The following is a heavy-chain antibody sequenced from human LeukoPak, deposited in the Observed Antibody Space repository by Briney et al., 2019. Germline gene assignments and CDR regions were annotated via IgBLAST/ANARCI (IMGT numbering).Heavy chain of an antibody. V-gene: IGHV3-7*01. CDR3: ARSNPNRNALDL. CDR1: GFTLNSYL. J-gene: IGHJ3*01. Sequence: TGGSLRLSCAAPGFTLNSYLMSWVRQAPGKGVEWVANIKKDGSEENYLDSVKRRFTVSRDNAKNSLNLQMNSLRGEDTAVYYCARSNPNRNALDLWGQGTMVTISS. CDR2: IKKDGSEE. D-gene: IGHD1-14*01.